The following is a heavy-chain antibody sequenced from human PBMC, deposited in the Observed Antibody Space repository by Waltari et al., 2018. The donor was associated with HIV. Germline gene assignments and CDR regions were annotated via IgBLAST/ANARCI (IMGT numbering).Heavy chain of an antibody. Sequence: QVQLVESGGGLVTPGGSLRLSCEASGVTFREYYMSWIRQAPGKGLEWIAYVSLGGSSRDYADSVRGRFTILRDDATNSVFLQMHSLRAEDTAVYYCSSQTKRGLHDYWGQGTLVTVSS. CDR2: VSLGGSSR. V-gene: IGHV3-11*01. CDR3: SSQTKRGLHDY. J-gene: IGHJ4*02. D-gene: IGHD2-15*01. CDR1: GVTFREYY.